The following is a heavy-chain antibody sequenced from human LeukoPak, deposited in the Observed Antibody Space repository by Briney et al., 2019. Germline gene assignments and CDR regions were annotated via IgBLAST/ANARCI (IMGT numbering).Heavy chain of an antibody. D-gene: IGHD4-17*01. CDR2: IIPMFGTA. J-gene: IGHJ4*02. Sequence: SVKVSCKASGGSFSSHAINWVRQALGQGLEWMGGIIPMFGTANYTQKFQGRVTITADASTAYMELSSLRSEDTAVYYCARGALHDYGETWGQGTLVTVSS. CDR3: ARGALHDYGET. CDR1: GGSFSSHA. V-gene: IGHV1-69*01.